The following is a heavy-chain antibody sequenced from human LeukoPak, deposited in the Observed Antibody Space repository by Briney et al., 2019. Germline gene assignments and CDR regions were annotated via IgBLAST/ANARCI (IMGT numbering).Heavy chain of an antibody. V-gene: IGHV1-69*04. CDR2: IIPILGIA. J-gene: IGHJ3*02. D-gene: IGHD2-2*01. Sequence: SVKVSCKASGGAFSSYTISWVRQAPGQGLEWMGRIIPILGIANYAQKFQGRVTITADKSTSTAYMELSSLRSEDTAVYYCARDQVVPAEPDAFGIWGQGTMVTVSS. CDR3: ARDQVVPAEPDAFGI. CDR1: GGAFSSYT.